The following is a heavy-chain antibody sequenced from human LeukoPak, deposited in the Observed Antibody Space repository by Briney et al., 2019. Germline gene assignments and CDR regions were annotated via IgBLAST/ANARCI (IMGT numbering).Heavy chain of an antibody. CDR1: GFTFSSYA. J-gene: IGHJ4*02. CDR2: ISGSGGST. V-gene: IGHV3-23*01. Sequence: PGGSLRLSCAASGFTFSSYAMSWVRQAPGKGLEWVSAISGSGGSTYYADSVKGRFTISRDNSKNTLYLQMNSLRAEDTAVYYCATYWDDAGSWYFDYWGQGTMVTVSS. CDR3: ATYWDDAGSWYFDY. D-gene: IGHD2-21*01.